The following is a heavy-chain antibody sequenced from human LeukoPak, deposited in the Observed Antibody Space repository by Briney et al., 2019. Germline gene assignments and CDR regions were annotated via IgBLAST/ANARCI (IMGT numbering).Heavy chain of an antibody. CDR3: ARATYSSGWWEPGVFGY. V-gene: IGHV4-34*01. D-gene: IGHD6-19*01. J-gene: IGHJ4*02. Sequence: SETLSLTCVVYGGSFSGYYWSWIRQPPGKGLEWVGEINHSGSTNYNPSLKSRVTISVDTSKNQFSLKLSSVTAADTAVYYCARATYSSGWWEPGVFGYWGQGTLVTVSS. CDR1: GGSFSGYY. CDR2: INHSGST.